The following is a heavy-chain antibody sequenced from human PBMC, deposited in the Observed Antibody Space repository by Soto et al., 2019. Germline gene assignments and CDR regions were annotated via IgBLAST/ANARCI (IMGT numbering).Heavy chain of an antibody. Sequence: QVTLKESGPVLVKPTETLTLTCTVSGFSLSNARMGVSWIRQPPGKALEWLAHIFSNDEKSYSTSLKSRLTISKDTSKSQVVLTMTNMDPVDTATYYCARWMVYDSSGSRSLNWFHPWGQGTLVTVSS. D-gene: IGHD3-22*01. CDR1: GFSLSNARMG. V-gene: IGHV2-26*01. J-gene: IGHJ5*02. CDR2: IFSNDEK. CDR3: ARWMVYDSSGSRSLNWFHP.